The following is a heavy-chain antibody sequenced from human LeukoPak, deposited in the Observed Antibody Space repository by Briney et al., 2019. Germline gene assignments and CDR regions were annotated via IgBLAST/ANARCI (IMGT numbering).Heavy chain of an antibody. Sequence: SETLSLTCAVYGGSFSGYYWSWIRQPPGKGLEWIGEINHSGSTNYNPSLKSRVTISVDTSKNQFSLRLSSVTAADTAMYYCARGPLGELVLGYDYWGQGTLVTVSS. D-gene: IGHD3-16*01. CDR2: INHSGST. CDR3: ARGPLGELVLGYDY. J-gene: IGHJ4*02. V-gene: IGHV4-34*01. CDR1: GGSFSGYY.